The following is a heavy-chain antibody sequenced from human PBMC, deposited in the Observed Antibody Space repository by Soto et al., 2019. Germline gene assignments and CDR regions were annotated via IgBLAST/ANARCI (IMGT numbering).Heavy chain of an antibody. V-gene: IGHV3-23*01. Sequence: GGSLRLSCAASGFTFTNYAMSWVRQAPGKGLQWVSGISDSGGSTYYADSVKGRFAISRDNSKNTMYLQMNSLRAEDTAVYYCSRHLARNYDYVWGTYRYIDYWGQGSLVTVSS. CDR1: GFTFTNYA. D-gene: IGHD3-16*02. CDR2: ISDSGGST. CDR3: SRHLARNYDYVWGTYRYIDY. J-gene: IGHJ4*02.